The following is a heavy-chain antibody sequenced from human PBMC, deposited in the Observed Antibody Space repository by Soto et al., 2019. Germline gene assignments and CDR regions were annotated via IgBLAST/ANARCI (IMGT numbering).Heavy chain of an antibody. CDR3: ARERNYDSSGYSYYYGMDV. D-gene: IGHD3-22*01. CDR1: GGSISSYY. Sequence: PSETLSLTCTVSGGSISSYYWSWIRQPPGKGLEWIGYIYYSGNTNYNPSLKSRVTISVDTSKNQFSLKLSSVTAADTAVYYCARERNYDSSGYSYYYGMDVWGQGTTVTVSS. CDR2: IYYSGNT. J-gene: IGHJ6*02. V-gene: IGHV4-59*12.